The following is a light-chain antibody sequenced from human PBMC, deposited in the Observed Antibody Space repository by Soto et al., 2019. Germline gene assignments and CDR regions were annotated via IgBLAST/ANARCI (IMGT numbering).Light chain of an antibody. V-gene: IGKV3-20*01. J-gene: IGKJ1*01. CDR2: DTS. Sequence: EIVLTQSPGTLSLSPGERATLSCRASQSVSSTSFAWYQLRPGRAPRLLIYDTSARAGGIPARFSGSGSGTDFILTIDRLEPEDFAVYFCHQYDGSTWTFGQGTKVEI. CDR1: QSVSSTS. CDR3: HQYDGSTWT.